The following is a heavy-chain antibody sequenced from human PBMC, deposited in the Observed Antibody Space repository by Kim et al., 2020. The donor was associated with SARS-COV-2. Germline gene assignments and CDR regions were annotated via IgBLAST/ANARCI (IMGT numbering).Heavy chain of an antibody. CDR3: ARGGSSWNWLDP. V-gene: IGHV4-59*01. D-gene: IGHD6-13*01. CDR1: GGSISSYY. J-gene: IGHJ5*02. CDR2: IYYSGST. Sequence: SETLSLTCTVSGGSISSYYWSWIRQPPGKGLEWIGYIYYSGSTYYNPSLKSRVTISVDTSKNQFSLKLSSVTAADTAVYYCARGGSSWNWLDPWGQGTLDTVS.